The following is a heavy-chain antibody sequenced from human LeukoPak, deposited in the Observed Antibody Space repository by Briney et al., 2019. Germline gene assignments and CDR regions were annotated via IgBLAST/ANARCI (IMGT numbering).Heavy chain of an antibody. V-gene: IGHV4-39*01. CDR3: ARQQLWFFEALDP. D-gene: IGHD5-18*01. CDR2: IYYSGST. Sequence: SETLSLTCTVSGGSISSSNYYWGWIRQPPGKGLEWIGSIYYSGSTYYNPSLKSRVTISVDTSENQFSLKLSSVTAADTAVYYCARQQLWFFEALDPWGQGTLVTVSS. J-gene: IGHJ5*02. CDR1: GGSISSSNYY.